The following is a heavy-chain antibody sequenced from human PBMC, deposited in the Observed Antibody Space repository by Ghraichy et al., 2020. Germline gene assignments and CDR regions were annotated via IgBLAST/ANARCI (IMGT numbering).Heavy chain of an antibody. V-gene: IGHV1-2*02. CDR1: GYTFTSYD. Sequence: ASVKVSCKASGYTFTSYDMHWVRQAPGQGLEWMGWINPNSGGTNYAQNFQGRVTMTRDTSISTAYMELSRLRSDDTAVYYCARCLTGDLWFDPWGQGTLVTVSS. CDR3: ARCLTGDLWFDP. D-gene: IGHD7-27*01. J-gene: IGHJ5*02. CDR2: INPNSGGT.